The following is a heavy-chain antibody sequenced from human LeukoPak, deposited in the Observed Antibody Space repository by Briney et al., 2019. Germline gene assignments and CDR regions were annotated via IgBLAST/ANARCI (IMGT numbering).Heavy chain of an antibody. V-gene: IGHV1-8*03. Sequence: ASVKVSCKASGYTFTNYDINWVRQAAGQGLEWMGYMNPNSGNTGYAQKFQDRVTITSDTSISTAYMELSSLRSDDTAVYYCAREGLDYWGQGTLVTVSS. CDR1: GYTFTNYD. CDR2: MNPNSGNT. J-gene: IGHJ4*02. CDR3: AREGLDY.